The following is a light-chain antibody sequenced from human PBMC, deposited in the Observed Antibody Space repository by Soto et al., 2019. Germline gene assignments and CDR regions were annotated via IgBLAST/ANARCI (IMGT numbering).Light chain of an antibody. V-gene: IGKV1-39*01. CDR1: QSISSY. J-gene: IGKJ3*01. CDR3: QQSYSTPFT. Sequence: DIQMNQSPSSLSASLGDRVTITCGASQSISSYVSWYQQKPGKAPKLLIYAASSLQSGVPSRFSGSGSGTDFPLTISSLQPEDFATYYCQQSYSTPFTVGPGTKVDIK. CDR2: AAS.